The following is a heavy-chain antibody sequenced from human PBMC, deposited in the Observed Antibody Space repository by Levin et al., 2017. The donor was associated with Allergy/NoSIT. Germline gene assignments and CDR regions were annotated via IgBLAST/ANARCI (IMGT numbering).Heavy chain of an antibody. CDR2: INPIGGNT. V-gene: IGHV1-46*01. Sequence: ASVKVSCKASGYTFTSYYMHWVRQAPGQGLEWMGLINPIGGNTTYARKFQDRVTVTRDTSTSTVYMELSSLRSEDTAVYYCSRGRRTSGWYYFDYWGQGTLVTVSS. D-gene: IGHD6-19*01. CDR1: GYTFTSYY. J-gene: IGHJ4*02. CDR3: SRGRRTSGWYYFDY.